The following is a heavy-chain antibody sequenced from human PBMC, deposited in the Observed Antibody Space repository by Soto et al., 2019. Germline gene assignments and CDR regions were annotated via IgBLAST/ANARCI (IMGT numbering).Heavy chain of an antibody. Sequence: PGGSLRLSCAASGFTFSNAWINWVRQAPGKGLEWVGRIKSKIHGGTTDFAAPVKGRFAISRDDSKNVAYMEMNSLKIEDTAVYYCSTYSYSDLTVVRLDYWGNGILVTVSS. CDR2: IKSKIHGGTT. D-gene: IGHD3-16*01. J-gene: IGHJ4*01. V-gene: IGHV3-15*07. CDR3: STYSYSDLTVVRLDY. CDR1: GFTFSNAW.